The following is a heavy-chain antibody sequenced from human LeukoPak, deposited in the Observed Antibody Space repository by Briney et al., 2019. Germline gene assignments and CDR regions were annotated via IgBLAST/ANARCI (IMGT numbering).Heavy chain of an antibody. CDR3: ITPLPYSAQ. CDR2: IKPKTDGETT. J-gene: IGHJ4*02. CDR1: GFTLSSYG. Sequence: GGSLRLSCAASGFTLSSYGMHWVRQAPGKGLEWVGRIKPKTDGETTEYAAPVKDRFSISRDDSKSMMYLQMNSLKTEDTAVYYCITPLPYSAQGGQGTLVTVSS. D-gene: IGHD2-21*01. V-gene: IGHV3-15*07.